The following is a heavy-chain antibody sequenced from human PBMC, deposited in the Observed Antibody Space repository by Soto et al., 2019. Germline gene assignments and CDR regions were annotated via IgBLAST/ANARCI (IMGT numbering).Heavy chain of an antibody. CDR3: AHMADLGSFYWSFDL. Sequence: QITLTESGPTVVRPTQTLTLTCYFSGFSLTSGGEAVAWIRQPPGKAPEWLATIYWDDDKRYRPSLERRLAITKDTSKNHVVLTLTNMDPLDAGTYYCAHMADLGSFYWSFDLWGRGTQVAVSS. J-gene: IGHJ2*01. CDR2: IYWDDDK. D-gene: IGHD3-10*01. V-gene: IGHV2-5*02. CDR1: GFSLTSGGEA.